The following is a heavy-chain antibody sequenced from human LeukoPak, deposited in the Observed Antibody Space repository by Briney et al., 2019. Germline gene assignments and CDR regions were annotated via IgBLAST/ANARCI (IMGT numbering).Heavy chain of an antibody. D-gene: IGHD7-27*01. CDR1: GGTFSSDP. J-gene: IGHJ4*02. CDR2: TIPFLGAT. Sequence: SVKVSCKASGGTFSSDPITWVRQAPGQGLEWMRGTIPFLGATTYAQRFQGRISITTDESTTTAYMELSSLRSEDTAVYYCARDLSSTSNWELDYWGQGTLVTVSS. CDR3: ARDLSSTSNWELDY. V-gene: IGHV1-69*05.